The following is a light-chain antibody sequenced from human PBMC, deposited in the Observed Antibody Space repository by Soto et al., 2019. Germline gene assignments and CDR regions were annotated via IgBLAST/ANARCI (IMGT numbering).Light chain of an antibody. Sequence: QPVLTQPPSVSGAPGQRVTIYCTGSNSDIGAGYDVHWYQQLPGTAPKLVIYANNNRPSGVPDRFSASKSGTSASLAITGLQADDEADYYCQSYDSSLRGVFGTGTKLTVL. J-gene: IGLJ1*01. V-gene: IGLV1-40*01. CDR3: QSYDSSLRGV. CDR2: ANN. CDR1: NSDIGAGYD.